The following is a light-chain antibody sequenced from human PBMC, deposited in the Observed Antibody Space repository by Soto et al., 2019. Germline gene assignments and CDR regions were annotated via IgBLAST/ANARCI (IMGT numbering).Light chain of an antibody. J-gene: IGLJ2*01. V-gene: IGLV2-11*01. CDR2: DVS. Sequence: QSVLTQPPSASGSPGQSVAISCTGTSSDVGGYNYVSWYQQHPGKAPKLMIYDVSKRPSGVPDRFSGSKSGNTASLTISGLQAEDEADYYCCSYAGGYTHAVFGGGTKLTVL. CDR1: SSDVGGYNY. CDR3: CSYAGGYTHAV.